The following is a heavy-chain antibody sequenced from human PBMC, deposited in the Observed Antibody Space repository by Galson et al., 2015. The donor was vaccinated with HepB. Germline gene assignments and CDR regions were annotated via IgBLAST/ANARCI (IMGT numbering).Heavy chain of an antibody. Sequence: SLRLSCAASGFTFSSYWMSWVRQAPGKGLEWVANIKTDGSEKYYVDSVKSRFTISRDTAKNSLYLQMNSRTAEDTAAYYCTRVQYNWNGRWANWFDPWGPGTLVTVSS. CDR1: GFTFSSYW. J-gene: IGHJ5*02. D-gene: IGHD1-20*01. CDR3: TRVQYNWNGRWANWFDP. V-gene: IGHV3-7*03. CDR2: IKTDGSEK.